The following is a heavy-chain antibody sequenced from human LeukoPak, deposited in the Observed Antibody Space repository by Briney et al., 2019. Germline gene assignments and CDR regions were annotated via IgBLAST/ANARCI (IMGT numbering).Heavy chain of an antibody. CDR3: AKEDSNYYYYYYMDV. CDR1: GFTFSNAW. Sequence: QPGGSLRLSCAASGFTFSNAWMSWVRQAPGKGLEWVAFIRYDGSNKYYADSVKGRFTISRDNSKNTLYLQMNSLRAEDTAVYYCAKEDSNYYYYYYMDVWGKGTTVTVSS. V-gene: IGHV3-30*02. J-gene: IGHJ6*03. D-gene: IGHD4-11*01. CDR2: IRYDGSNK.